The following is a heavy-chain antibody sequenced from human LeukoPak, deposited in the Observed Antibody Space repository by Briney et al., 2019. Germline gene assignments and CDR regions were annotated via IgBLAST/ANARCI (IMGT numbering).Heavy chain of an antibody. J-gene: IGHJ3*02. CDR2: INSDGSST. D-gene: IGHD1-26*01. CDR3: ARDLSGSYYNAFDI. V-gene: IGHV3-74*01. Sequence: GGSLRLSCVASGFTFNSYWMHWVRQAPGKGLVWVSRINSDGSSTNYVDSVKGRFTISRDNAKNSLYLQMNSLRAEDTAVYYCARDLSGSYYNAFDIWGQGTMVTVSS. CDR1: GFTFNSYW.